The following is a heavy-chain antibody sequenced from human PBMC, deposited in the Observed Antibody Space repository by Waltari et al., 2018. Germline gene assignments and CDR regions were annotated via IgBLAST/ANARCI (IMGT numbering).Heavy chain of an antibody. CDR3: ARRGGYSYGYGSNWFDP. Sequence: EVQLVQSGAEVKKPGESLKISFKGSGYSFTTYWIGWVLQMPAKGLEWMVIIYPGDSDTRYSPSFQGQVTISADKSISTAYLQWSSLKASDTAMYYCARRGGYSYGYGSNWFDPWGQGTLVTVSS. CDR2: IYPGDSDT. V-gene: IGHV5-51*01. CDR1: GYSFTTYW. D-gene: IGHD5-18*01. J-gene: IGHJ5*02.